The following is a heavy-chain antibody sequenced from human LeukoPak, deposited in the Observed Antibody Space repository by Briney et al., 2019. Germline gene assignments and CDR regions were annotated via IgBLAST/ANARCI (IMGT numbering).Heavy chain of an antibody. V-gene: IGHV1-69*01. CDR1: GGTFSRYA. Sequence: SVQVSCQASGGTFSRYAISWVRQAPGQGLEWMGGIIPIFGTANYAQKFQGRVTITADESTSTAYMELSSLRSEDTAVYCCARGAGDYWYFDLWGRGTLVTVSS. D-gene: IGHD4-17*01. J-gene: IGHJ2*01. CDR3: ARGAGDYWYFDL. CDR2: IIPIFGTA.